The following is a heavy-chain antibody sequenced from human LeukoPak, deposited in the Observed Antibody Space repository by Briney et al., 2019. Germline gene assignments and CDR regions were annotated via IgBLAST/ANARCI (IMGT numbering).Heavy chain of an antibody. CDR1: GFTFSSYE. CDR3: AELGITMVGGA. V-gene: IGHV3-48*03. J-gene: IGHJ6*04. D-gene: IGHD3-10*02. Sequence: GGPLTLSCAASGFTFSSYEMNWVRQAPGKGLEWVSYISSSGSTIYYADSVKGRFTISRDNAKNSLYLQLNSLRADDTAVYYCAELGITMVGGAWGKGTTVTISS. CDR2: ISSSGSTI.